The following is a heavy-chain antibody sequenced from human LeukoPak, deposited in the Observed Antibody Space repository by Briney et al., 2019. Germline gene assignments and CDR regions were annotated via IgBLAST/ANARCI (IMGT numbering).Heavy chain of an antibody. D-gene: IGHD2-21*02. CDR1: GDSISRGDYY. CDR3: ARDPIAYCGADCYSD. J-gene: IGHJ4*02. V-gene: IGHV4-31*02. Sequence: SETLSLTCTVSGDSISRGDYYWGWIRQPPGKGLEWIGYIYYTGSTYYNPSLKNRLTISIDTSKSQFSLKLTSVTAADTAVYYCARDPIAYCGADCYSDWGQGTLVTVSS. CDR2: IYYTGST.